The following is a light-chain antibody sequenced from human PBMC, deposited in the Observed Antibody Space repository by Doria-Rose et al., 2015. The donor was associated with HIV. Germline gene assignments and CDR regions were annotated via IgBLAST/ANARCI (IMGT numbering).Light chain of an antibody. Sequence: DIRVTQSPSTLSASVGDRVTITCRVSQSISSWLAWYQQKPGEAPKVLIYKASTLQIGVPSRFSGSGSGTEFTLTISNLQPDDFATYYCQQYGTHSGTFGQGTKLEIK. V-gene: IGKV1-5*03. CDR3: QQYGTHSGT. CDR1: QSISSW. J-gene: IGKJ2*01. CDR2: KAS.